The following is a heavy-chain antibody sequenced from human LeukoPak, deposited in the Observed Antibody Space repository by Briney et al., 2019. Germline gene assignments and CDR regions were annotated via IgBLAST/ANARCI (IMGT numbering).Heavy chain of an antibody. D-gene: IGHD6-19*01. V-gene: IGHV4-59*01. Sequence: SSETLSLTCTVSGGSISSYYWSWIRQPPGKGLEWIGYIYYSGSTNYNPSLKSRVTISVDTSKNQFSLKLSSVTAADTAVYYCARGRSSGLNRFDPWGQGTLVTVSS. CDR1: GGSISSYY. CDR3: ARGRSSGLNRFDP. CDR2: IYYSGST. J-gene: IGHJ5*02.